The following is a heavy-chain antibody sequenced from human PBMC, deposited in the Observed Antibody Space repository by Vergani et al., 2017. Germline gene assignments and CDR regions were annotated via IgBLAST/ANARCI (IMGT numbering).Heavy chain of an antibody. Sequence: EVQLLESGGGSAQPGESLRLSCVASGFTFTAHGLNWVRQAPGKGLEWVSGISGSGVSAYYTDSVKGRFTISRDNSKNMLFLQMNNLRTEDTAIYYCAKQYFVSGNYLFDYWGQGTLVTVSS. CDR3: AKQYFVSGNYLFDY. CDR1: GFTFTAHG. J-gene: IGHJ4*02. V-gene: IGHV3-23*01. CDR2: ISGSGVSA. D-gene: IGHD3-10*01.